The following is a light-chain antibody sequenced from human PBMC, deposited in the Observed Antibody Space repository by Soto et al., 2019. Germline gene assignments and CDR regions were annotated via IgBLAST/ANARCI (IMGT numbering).Light chain of an antibody. J-gene: IGKJ4*01. CDR1: QSVGTY. V-gene: IGKV3-11*01. CDR3: QQRRAWPRV. CDR2: NAS. Sequence: EIVLTQSPATLSLSPGERATLSCRASQSVGTYLVWYQQKPGQAPRLLIYNASKRATGIPDRFSGSGSGTDFTLTISSLEPEDSAVYYCQQRRAWPRVFGGGTRME.